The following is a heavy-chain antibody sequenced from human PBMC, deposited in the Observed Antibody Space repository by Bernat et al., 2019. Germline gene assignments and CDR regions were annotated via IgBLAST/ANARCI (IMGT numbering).Heavy chain of an antibody. D-gene: IGHD2-2*01. CDR1: DDSINNDNW. CDR3: ARGALESMYYYGMDV. CDR2: IFHTGST. V-gene: IGHV4-4*02. Sequence: QLQLQESGPGLVKPSGTLSLTCTVSDDSINNDNWWTWVRQPPGKGLEWIGEIFHTGSTNYNPSLKSRVTMSVDKSKRQFSLELSYVTAADTAVYYCARGALESMYYYGMDVWGQGTTVTVSS. J-gene: IGHJ6*02.